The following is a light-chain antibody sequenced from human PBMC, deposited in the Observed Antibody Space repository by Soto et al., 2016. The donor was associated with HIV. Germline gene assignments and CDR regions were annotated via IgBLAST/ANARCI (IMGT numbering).Light chain of an antibody. V-gene: IGKV1-9*01. J-gene: IGKJ3*01. CDR1: QGISTF. Sequence: DPVSITCRASQGISTFLAWYQQKPGKAPKLLIYAASILQSGVPSRFSGSGSGTEFTLTISSLQPEDFATYYCQQLNSYPPFGPGTKVDIK. CDR2: AAS. CDR3: QQLNSYPP.